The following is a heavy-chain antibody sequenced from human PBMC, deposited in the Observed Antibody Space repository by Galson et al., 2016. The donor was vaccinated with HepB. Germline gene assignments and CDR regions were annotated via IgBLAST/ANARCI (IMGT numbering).Heavy chain of an antibody. Sequence: SVKVSCKASGGTFSSYGISWVRQAPGQGLEWMEGIIPIFGTANYAQKFQGRVTITADESTSTAYMELSSLGSEDTAVYYCARDDDFWRFDPWGQGTLVTVSS. V-gene: IGHV1-69*13. CDR3: ARDDDFWRFDP. CDR1: GGTFSSYG. J-gene: IGHJ5*02. D-gene: IGHD3-3*01. CDR2: IIPIFGTA.